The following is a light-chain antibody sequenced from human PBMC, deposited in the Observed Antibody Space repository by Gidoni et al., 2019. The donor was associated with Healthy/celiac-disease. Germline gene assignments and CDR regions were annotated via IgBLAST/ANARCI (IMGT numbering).Light chain of an antibody. CDR3: QQRSNWPPWT. V-gene: IGKV3-11*01. CDR2: DAS. J-gene: IGKJ1*01. Sequence: EIVLTQSPATLSSSPGERATLSCRAMQSVSSYLAWYQPKPGQAPRLLIYDASNRATGIPARFSGSGSGTDFTLTISSLGPEDFAVYFFQQRSNWPPWTFGQGTKVEIK. CDR1: QSVSSY.